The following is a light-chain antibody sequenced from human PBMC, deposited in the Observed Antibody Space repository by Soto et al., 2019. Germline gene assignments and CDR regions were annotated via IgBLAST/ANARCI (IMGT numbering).Light chain of an antibody. J-gene: IGKJ2*01. CDR2: ASS. V-gene: IGKV3-20*01. CDR3: EQYGCSRTYT. Sequence: EIVLTQSPGTLSLSPGERATLSCRASQYISSNYLAWYQQNPGQAPRLLFYASSTRATGIPDRFSASASGTDGTLTISRLEPEDSAVYLCEQYGCSRTYTVGQGTKVEIK. CDR1: QYISSNY.